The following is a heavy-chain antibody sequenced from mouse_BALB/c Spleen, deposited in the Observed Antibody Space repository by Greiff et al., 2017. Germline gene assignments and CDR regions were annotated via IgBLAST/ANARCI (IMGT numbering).Heavy chain of an antibody. CDR2: IDPANGNT. D-gene: IGHD2-3*01. CDR3: ARGIDGYYVGGY. V-gene: IGHV14-3*02. Sequence: VQLKQSGAELVKPGASVKLSCTASGFNIKDTYMHWVKQRPEQGLEWIGRIDPANGNTKYDPKFQGKATITADTSSNTAYLQLSSLTSEDTAVYYCARGIDGYYVGGYWGQGTTLTVSS. CDR1: GFNIKDTY. J-gene: IGHJ2*01.